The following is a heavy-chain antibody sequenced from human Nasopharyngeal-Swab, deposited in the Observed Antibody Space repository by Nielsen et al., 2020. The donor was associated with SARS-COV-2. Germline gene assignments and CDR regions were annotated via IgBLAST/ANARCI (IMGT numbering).Heavy chain of an antibody. D-gene: IGHD6-6*01. Sequence: RQAPGKGLEWIGNIYYSGSTYYNPSLKSRVTISVDTSKNQFSLKLSSVTAADSAVYYCARGGAARPGFDYWGQGTLVTVSS. V-gene: IGHV4-31*02. J-gene: IGHJ4*02. CDR2: IYYSGST. CDR3: ARGGAARPGFDY.